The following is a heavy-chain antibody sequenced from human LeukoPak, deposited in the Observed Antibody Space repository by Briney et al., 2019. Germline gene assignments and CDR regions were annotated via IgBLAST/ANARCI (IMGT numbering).Heavy chain of an antibody. CDR3: ASLRSGTGTFDP. D-gene: IGHD4-17*01. V-gene: IGHV4-39*01. CDR1: GVSISSSSYY. Sequence: SETLSLTCTVSGVSISSSSYYWGWIRQPPGKELEWIGIIYYSGNTYYNPSLKSRVTISVDTSKNQFSLKLSSVTATDTAVYYCASLRSGTGTFDPWGQGTLVTVSS. J-gene: IGHJ5*02. CDR2: IYYSGNT.